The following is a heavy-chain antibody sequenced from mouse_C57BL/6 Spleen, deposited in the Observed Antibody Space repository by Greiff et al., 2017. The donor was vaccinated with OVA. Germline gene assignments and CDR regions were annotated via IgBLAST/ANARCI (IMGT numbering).Heavy chain of an antibody. V-gene: IGHV1-50*01. CDR2: IDPSDSYT. Sequence: VQLQQPGAELVKPGASVKLSCKASGYTFTSYWMQWVKQRPGQGLEWIGEIDPSDSYTNYNQKFKGKATLTVDTSSSTAYMQLSSLTSEDSAVYYCARGGTGNNYFDYWGQGTTLTVSS. CDR3: ARGGTGNNYFDY. J-gene: IGHJ2*01. D-gene: IGHD4-1*01. CDR1: GYTFTSYW.